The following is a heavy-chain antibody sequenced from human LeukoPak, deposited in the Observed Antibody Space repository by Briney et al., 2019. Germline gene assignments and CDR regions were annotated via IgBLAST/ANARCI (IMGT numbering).Heavy chain of an antibody. V-gene: IGHV4-30-4*07. D-gene: IGHD3-3*01. CDR1: GGSISSGGYS. CDR3: ARGLESTSWFDP. CDR2: IYYSGST. J-gene: IGHJ5*02. Sequence: SETLSLTCAVSGGSISSGGYSWSWTRQPPGKGLEWIGYIYYSGSTYYNPSLKSRVTISVDTSKNQFSLKLSSVTAADTAVYYCARGLESTSWFDPWGQGTLVTVSS.